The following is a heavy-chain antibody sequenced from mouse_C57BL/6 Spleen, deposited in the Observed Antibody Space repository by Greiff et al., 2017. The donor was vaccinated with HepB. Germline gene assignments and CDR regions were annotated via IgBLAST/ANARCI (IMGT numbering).Heavy chain of an antibody. J-gene: IGHJ1*03. V-gene: IGHV5-17*01. CDR2: ISSGSSTI. D-gene: IGHD1-1*01. Sequence: EVKVVESGGGLVKPGGSLKLSCAASGFTFSDYGMHWVRQAPEKGLEWVAYISSGSSTIYYADKVKGRFTISRDNAENTLFLQITSLSSEDTAIYYCARPCSAAIVAHWYFDVWGTGTTVTVSS. CDR1: GFTFSDYG. CDR3: ARPCSAAIVAHWYFDV.